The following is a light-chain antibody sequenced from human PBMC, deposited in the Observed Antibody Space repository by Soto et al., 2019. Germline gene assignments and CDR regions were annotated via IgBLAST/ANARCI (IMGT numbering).Light chain of an antibody. CDR1: QGISSY. CDR3: LQHYNFSWT. J-gene: IGKJ1*01. Sequence: AIRVTQSPASVSASTGDRVTITCRASQGISSYLAWYQQKPGKAPKLLIYAASTLQSGVPSRFRGSGSGTDFTLAISSLQPEDFATYYCLQHYNFSWTFGQGTKVDI. V-gene: IGKV1-8*01. CDR2: AAS.